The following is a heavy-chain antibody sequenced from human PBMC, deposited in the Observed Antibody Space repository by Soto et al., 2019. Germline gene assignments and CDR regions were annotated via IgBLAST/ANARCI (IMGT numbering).Heavy chain of an antibody. CDR1: GGSISSSSYY. J-gene: IGHJ6*02. D-gene: IGHD4-17*01. CDR3: ARRVTTYLYYYYGMDV. V-gene: IGHV4-39*01. Sequence: SETLSLTCTVSGGSISSSSYYWGWIRQPPGKGLEWIGSIYYSGSTYYNTSLKRRVTISVDTSKNQFSLKLSSVTAADTDVYYCARRVTTYLYYYYGMDVWGQGTTVTV. CDR2: IYYSGST.